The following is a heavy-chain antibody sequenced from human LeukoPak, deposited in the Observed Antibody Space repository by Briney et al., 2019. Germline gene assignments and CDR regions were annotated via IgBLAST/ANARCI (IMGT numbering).Heavy chain of an antibody. J-gene: IGHJ6*02. D-gene: IGHD3-22*01. CDR3: ARDPTSYDSSGRYGMDV. V-gene: IGHV3-23*01. CDR1: GFTFSSYA. Sequence: GGSLRLSCAASGFTFSSYAMSWVRQAPGKGLEWVSAISGSGGSTYYADSVKGRFTISRDNAKNSLYLQMNSLRAEDTAVYYCARDPTSYDSSGRYGMDVWGQGTTVTVSS. CDR2: ISGSGGST.